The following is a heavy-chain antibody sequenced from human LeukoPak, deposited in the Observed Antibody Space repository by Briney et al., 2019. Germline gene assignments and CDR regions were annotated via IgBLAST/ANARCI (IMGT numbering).Heavy chain of an antibody. CDR1: GYTFTSYD. V-gene: IGHV1-8*01. CDR3: ARTYCGGGSCYYYFDY. J-gene: IGHJ4*02. Sequence: ASVKVSCKASGYTFTSYDINWVRQATGQGLEWMGWMNPNSGNTGYAQKFQGRVTMTRNTSISTAYMELSSLRSEDTAVYYCARTYCGGGSCYYYFDYWGQGTLVAVSS. D-gene: IGHD2-15*01. CDR2: MNPNSGNT.